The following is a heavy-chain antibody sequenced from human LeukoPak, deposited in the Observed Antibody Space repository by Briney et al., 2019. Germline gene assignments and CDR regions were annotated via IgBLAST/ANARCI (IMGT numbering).Heavy chain of an antibody. D-gene: IGHD2-15*01. CDR2: IRDDGNEK. CDR3: ARDGPGYKDLDL. J-gene: IGHJ5*02. Sequence: GGSLTFSCAASGFSFSRDWMSWVRQPQGKGLEWVANIRDDGNEKYYADSVKGRFIISRDNARSSLHLQMSSLRVEDTAVYYCARDGPGYKDLDLWGQGTLVTVSS. CDR1: GFSFSRDW. V-gene: IGHV3-7*04.